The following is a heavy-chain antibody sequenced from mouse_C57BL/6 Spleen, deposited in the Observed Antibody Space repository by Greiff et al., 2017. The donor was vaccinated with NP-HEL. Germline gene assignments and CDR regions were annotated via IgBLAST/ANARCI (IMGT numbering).Heavy chain of an antibody. CDR3: ATAQASFAY. CDR2: IYPRSGNT. J-gene: IGHJ3*01. CDR1: GYTFTSYG. Sequence: VQLQQSGAELARPGASVKLSCKASGYTFTSYGISWVKQRTGQGLEWIGEIYPRSGNTYYNEKFKGKATLTADKSSSTAYMELRSLTSEDSAVYFCATAQASFAYGGQGTLVTVSA. V-gene: IGHV1-81*01. D-gene: IGHD3-2*02.